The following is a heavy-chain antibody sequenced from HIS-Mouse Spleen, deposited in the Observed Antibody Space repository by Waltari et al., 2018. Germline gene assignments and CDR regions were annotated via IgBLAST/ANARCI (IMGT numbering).Heavy chain of an antibody. CDR3: AREIPYSSSWYDWYFDL. V-gene: IGHV4-39*07. J-gene: IGHJ2*01. Sequence: QLQLQESGPGLVTPSETLSLPCTVSGGSISLSSYYWGWIRQPPGKGLEWIGSIYYSGSTYYNPSLKSRVTISVDTSKNQFSLKLSSVTAADTAVYYCAREIPYSSSWYDWYFDLWGRGTLVTVSS. CDR2: IYYSGST. CDR1: GGSISLSSYY. D-gene: IGHD6-13*01.